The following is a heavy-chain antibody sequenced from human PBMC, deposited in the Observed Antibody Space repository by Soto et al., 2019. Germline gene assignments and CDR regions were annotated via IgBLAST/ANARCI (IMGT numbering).Heavy chain of an antibody. CDR3: ARTYYFDSTGYYRTIHY. CDR1: GFTFGSYA. V-gene: IGHV3-23*01. Sequence: GGSLRLSCAASGFTFGSYAMSWVRLAPGKGLEWVSVAGPSGSSTFYADSVRGRFTISRDNVENTLYLQMSSLRVADTALYFCARTYYFDSTGYYRTIHYRGQGTLLTLSS. CDR2: AGPSGSST. J-gene: IGHJ4*02. D-gene: IGHD3-22*01.